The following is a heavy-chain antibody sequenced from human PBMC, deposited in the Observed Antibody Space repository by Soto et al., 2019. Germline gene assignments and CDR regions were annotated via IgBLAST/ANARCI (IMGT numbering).Heavy chain of an antibody. D-gene: IGHD6-19*01. CDR3: ARDRVSSALLFDY. CDR2: IWYDGSNK. Sequence: QVQLVESGGGVVQPGRSLRLSCAASGFTFSSYAMHWVRQAPGKGLEWVAVIWYDGSNKYYADSVKGRFTISRDNSKNSLYLQMNSLRAEDTAVYYCARDRVSSALLFDYWGQGTLVTVSS. CDR1: GFTFSSYA. J-gene: IGHJ4*02. V-gene: IGHV3-33*01.